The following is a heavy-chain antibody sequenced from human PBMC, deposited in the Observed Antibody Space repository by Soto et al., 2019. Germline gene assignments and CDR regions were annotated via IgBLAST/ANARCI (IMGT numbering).Heavy chain of an antibody. J-gene: IGHJ4*02. V-gene: IGHV3-9*01. D-gene: IGHD3-16*01. CDR3: AISQDRGGRTTFIY. CDR2: INWKSDI. Sequence: GGSLRFSCAVSGFTFDDNAMHWVRQAPEKGLVGVSGINWKSDIGYADSVKGRFTISRDNAENSLYLQMNSLRAEDTALYYCAISQDRGGRTTFIYWGQGTQVTVSS. CDR1: GFTFDDNA.